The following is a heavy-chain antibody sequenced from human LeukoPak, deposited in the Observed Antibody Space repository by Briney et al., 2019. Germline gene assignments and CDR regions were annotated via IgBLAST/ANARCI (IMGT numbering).Heavy chain of an antibody. CDR2: ISYDGSNK. V-gene: IGHV3-30*18. J-gene: IGHJ4*02. CDR1: GFTFSNYG. D-gene: IGHD3-22*01. Sequence: GRSLRLSCAASGFTFSNYGMHWVRQAPGKGLEWVAVISYDGSNKYYADSVKGRFSISRDNSKNTLYLQMNSLRAEDTAVYYCAEVRYYDNQDYFDYWGQGTLVTVSS. CDR3: AEVRYYDNQDYFDY.